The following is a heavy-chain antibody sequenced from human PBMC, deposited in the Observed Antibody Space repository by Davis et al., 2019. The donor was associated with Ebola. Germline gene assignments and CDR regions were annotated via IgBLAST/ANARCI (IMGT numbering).Heavy chain of an antibody. CDR2: ISAYNGNT. CDR1: GYTFTSYG. V-gene: IGHV1-18*01. CDR3: ARDGSGYENYYYGMDV. Sequence: ASVKVSCKASGYTFTSYGISWVRQAPGQGLEWMGWISAYNGNTNYAQKLQGRVTMTTDTSTSTAYMELRSLRSDDTAVYYCARDGSGYENYYYGMDVWGQGTTVTVSS. J-gene: IGHJ6*02. D-gene: IGHD5-12*01.